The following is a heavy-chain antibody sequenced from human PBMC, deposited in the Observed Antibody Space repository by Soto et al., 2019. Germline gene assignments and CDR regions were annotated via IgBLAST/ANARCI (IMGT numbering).Heavy chain of an antibody. Sequence: QITLNESGPTVVRPTETLTLTCRFSGFSLTTSGVGVGCVRQSPGKAPEWLALIYWDDDKRYSESLKSRLTITKDTSKNQVVLTVDNLDPTDTATYYCAHRVLRTVFGLVTTTAIYFDFWGQGTPVAVSS. V-gene: IGHV2-5*02. J-gene: IGHJ4*02. CDR1: GFSLTTSGVG. D-gene: IGHD3-3*01. CDR2: IYWDDDK. CDR3: AHRVLRTVFGLVTTTAIYFDF.